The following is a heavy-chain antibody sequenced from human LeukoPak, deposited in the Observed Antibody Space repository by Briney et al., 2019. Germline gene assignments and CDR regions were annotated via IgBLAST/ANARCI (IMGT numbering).Heavy chain of an antibody. Sequence: GGSLRLSCAASGFTFSNAWMNWVRQAPGKGLEWVGRIKSKTDGWTTDYAAPVKGRFTISRDDSKNTLYLQMNSLKTEDTAVYYCTRSSRPDYDILTGYYISHYFDYWGQGTLVTVSS. CDR2: IKSKTDGWTT. CDR3: TRSSRPDYDILTGYYISHYFDY. V-gene: IGHV3-15*07. J-gene: IGHJ4*02. D-gene: IGHD3-9*01. CDR1: GFTFSNAW.